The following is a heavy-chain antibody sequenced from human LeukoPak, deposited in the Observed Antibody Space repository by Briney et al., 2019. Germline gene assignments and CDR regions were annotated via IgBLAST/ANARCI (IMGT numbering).Heavy chain of an antibody. D-gene: IGHD6-13*01. CDR2: IKQDGSEK. Sequence: GGSLRLSCAASGFTFSSYAMSWVRQTPGKGLEWVANIKQDGSEKYYVDSVKGRFAISRDNAKNSLYLQMNSLRAKDTAVYYCARVTAGPDYWGQGTLVTVSS. J-gene: IGHJ4*02. CDR1: GFTFSSYA. CDR3: ARVTAGPDY. V-gene: IGHV3-7*03.